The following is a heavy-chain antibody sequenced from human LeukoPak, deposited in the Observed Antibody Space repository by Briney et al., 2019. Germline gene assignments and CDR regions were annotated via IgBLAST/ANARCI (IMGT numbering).Heavy chain of an antibody. J-gene: IGHJ4*02. CDR1: GFTFSSYS. V-gene: IGHV3-49*04. Sequence: GGSLRLSCAASGFTFSSYSMNWVRQAPGKGLEWVGFIRSKAYGGTTEYAASVKGRFTISRDDSKSIAYLQMNSLKTEDTAVYYCTRDEGGYYYDSSGYPTPRYFDYWGQGTLVTVSS. CDR2: IRSKAYGGTT. D-gene: IGHD3-22*01. CDR3: TRDEGGYYYDSSGYPTPRYFDY.